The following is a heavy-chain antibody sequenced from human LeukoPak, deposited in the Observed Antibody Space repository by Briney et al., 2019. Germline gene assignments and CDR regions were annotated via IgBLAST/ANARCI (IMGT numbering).Heavy chain of an antibody. CDR1: GASVSSGGYY. CDR2: IYHSGNA. V-gene: IGHV4-31*03. J-gene: IGHJ4*02. CDR3: ARDRGYSYGLDY. Sequence: PSETLSLTCTVSGASVSSGGYYWTWIRQRPGTGQEWIGYIYHSGNANYNPSLQSRVVISVDTSKNQFSLNLSSVTAADTAVYYCARDRGYSYGLDYWGQGRLVTVSS. D-gene: IGHD5-12*01.